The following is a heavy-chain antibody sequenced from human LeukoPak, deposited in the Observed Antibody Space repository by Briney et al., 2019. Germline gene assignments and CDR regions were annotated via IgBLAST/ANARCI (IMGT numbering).Heavy chain of an antibody. D-gene: IGHD1-14*01. J-gene: IGHJ4*02. CDR1: GFIFSDYA. Sequence: GGSLRLSCVASGFIFSDYAMNWVRQAPGKGLEWVSTISGHGGTTYYADSVKGRFTISRDISKNTLYLQMNSLRAEDTAVYYCAKSGGTQMDFDYWGLGTLVTASS. CDR2: ISGHGGTT. V-gene: IGHV3-23*01. CDR3: AKSGGTQMDFDY.